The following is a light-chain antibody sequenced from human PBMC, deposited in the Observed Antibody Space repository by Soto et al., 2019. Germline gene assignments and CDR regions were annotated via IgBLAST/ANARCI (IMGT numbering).Light chain of an antibody. V-gene: IGKV1-5*03. CDR3: QQYNSYPLT. J-gene: IGKJ4*01. Sequence: DIQMTQYPSTLSASVGDRVTITCRASQSISSWLAWYQQKPGKAPNLLIYKASSLESGVPSRFSGSGAGTEFTLPISSLQPDDFATYYCQQYNSYPLTFGGGTKVEIK. CDR2: KAS. CDR1: QSISSW.